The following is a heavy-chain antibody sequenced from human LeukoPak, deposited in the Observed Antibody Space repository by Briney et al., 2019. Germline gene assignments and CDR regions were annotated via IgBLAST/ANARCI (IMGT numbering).Heavy chain of an antibody. CDR2: ISWNSGSI. J-gene: IGHJ4*02. V-gene: IGHV3-9*03. Sequence: SLRLSCAASVFTFDDYAIHWVPHAPGKGLEWVSGISWNSGSIVYTDSVKGGFTISRDNAKNSLYLQMNSLRAEDMALYYCAKAAPDYDGFFDYWGQGTLVTVSS. D-gene: IGHD4-17*01. CDR3: AKAAPDYDGFFDY. CDR1: VFTFDDYA.